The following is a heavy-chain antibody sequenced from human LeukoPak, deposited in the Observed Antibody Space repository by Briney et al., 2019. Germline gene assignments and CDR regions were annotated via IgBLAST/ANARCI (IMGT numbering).Heavy chain of an antibody. J-gene: IGHJ6*02. Sequence: SETLSLTCSVSIGSIGSSKWWSWVRQSPVKGLEWIGEIYLYGTTNYNPSFTSRVTMSVDRSRNQFSLKLTSVTAADTAVYYCARKKWEQQGRDYYFNGLDVWGPGTTVIVSS. V-gene: IGHV4-4*02. CDR3: ARKKWEQQGRDYYFNGLDV. D-gene: IGHD1/OR15-1a*01. CDR2: IYLYGTT. CDR1: IGSIGSSKW.